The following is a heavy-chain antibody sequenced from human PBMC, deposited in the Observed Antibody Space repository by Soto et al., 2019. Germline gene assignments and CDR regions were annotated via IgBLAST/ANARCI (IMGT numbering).Heavy chain of an antibody. V-gene: IGHV1-46*01. D-gene: IGHD3-10*01. CDR1: GYTFTSYY. J-gene: IGHJ3*02. CDR3: ARDRGGYYDALDI. CDR2: INPSGGST. Sequence: QVQLVQSGAEVKKPGASVKVSCKASGYTFTSYYMHWVRQAPGQGLEWVGIINPSGGSTTYTQKFQGRVTMTRDTSTNTVYMELTSLRSEDTAVYYCARDRGGYYDALDIWGQGTMVTVSS.